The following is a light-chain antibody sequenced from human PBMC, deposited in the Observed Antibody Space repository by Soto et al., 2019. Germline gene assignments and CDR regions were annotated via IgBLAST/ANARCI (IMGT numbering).Light chain of an antibody. CDR2: SAS. Sequence: DIQMTQSPSSLSASVGDRVAISCRAAQSISTYLNWYQQKPGTAPRLLIYSASSVKTGVPPRFSGSGSGRDFTLTISSLRPDDIATYFCQQSYTSPPWTFGQGTKVEIK. J-gene: IGKJ1*01. V-gene: IGKV1-39*01. CDR1: QSISTY. CDR3: QQSYTSPPWT.